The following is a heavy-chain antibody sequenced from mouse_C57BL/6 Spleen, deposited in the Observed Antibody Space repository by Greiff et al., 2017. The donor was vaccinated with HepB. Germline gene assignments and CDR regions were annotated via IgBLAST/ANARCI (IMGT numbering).Heavy chain of an antibody. Sequence: VKLMESGAELVKPGASVKLSCKASGYTFTEYTIHWVKQRSGQGLEWIGWFYPGSGSIKYNEKFKDKATLTADKSSSTVYMELSRLTSEDSAVYFCARHEDRGYDYDYAMDYWGQGTSVTVSS. CDR1: GYTFTEYT. CDR2: FYPGSGSI. J-gene: IGHJ4*01. D-gene: IGHD2-4*01. CDR3: ARHEDRGYDYDYAMDY. V-gene: IGHV1-62-2*01.